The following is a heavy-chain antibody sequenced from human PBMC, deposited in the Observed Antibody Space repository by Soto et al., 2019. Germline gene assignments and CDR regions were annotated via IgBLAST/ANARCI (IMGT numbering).Heavy chain of an antibody. CDR1: GFTFSSYS. CDR2: ISSSSSYI. J-gene: IGHJ6*02. V-gene: IGHV3-21*01. Sequence: GGSLRLSCAASGFTFSSYSMNWVRPAPGKGLEWVSSISSSSSYIYYADSVKGRFTISRDNAKNSLYLQMNSLRAEDTAVYYCASGITGTTFYYYGMDVWGQGTTVTVSS. CDR3: ASGITGTTFYYYGMDV. D-gene: IGHD1-7*01.